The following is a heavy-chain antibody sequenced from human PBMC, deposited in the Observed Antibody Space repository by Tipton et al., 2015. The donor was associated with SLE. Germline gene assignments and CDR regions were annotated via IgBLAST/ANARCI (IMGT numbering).Heavy chain of an antibody. V-gene: IGHV4-4*07. Sequence: TLSLTCTVSGDSINSHYWSWIRQSAGKGLQWIGRIYPSGSINYNPSLKSRVTISVDTSKNQFSLKLSSVTAADTAVYYCARVDSSYTYYYYYGMDVWGQGTTVTVSS. J-gene: IGHJ6*02. CDR1: GDSINSHY. CDR2: IYPSGSI. D-gene: IGHD6-6*01. CDR3: ARVDSSYTYYYYYGMDV.